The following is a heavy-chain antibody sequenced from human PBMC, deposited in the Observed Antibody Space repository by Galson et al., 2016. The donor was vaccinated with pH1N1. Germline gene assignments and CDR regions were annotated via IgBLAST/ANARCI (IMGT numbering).Heavy chain of an antibody. CDR3: ARAIAAAGSY. J-gene: IGHJ4*02. Sequence: SVKVSCKASGGTFGSYGINWVRQAPGQGVEWMGGIIPIFNTAKYAQNFQGRVTITADESTTTAYMELSSLRAEDTALYYCARAIAAAGSYWGQGTLVTVSS. CDR1: GGTFGSYG. D-gene: IGHD6-13*01. CDR2: IIPIFNTA. V-gene: IGHV1-69*13.